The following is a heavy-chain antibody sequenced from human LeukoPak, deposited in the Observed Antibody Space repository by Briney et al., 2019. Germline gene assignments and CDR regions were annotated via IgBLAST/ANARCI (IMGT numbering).Heavy chain of an antibody. CDR2: IYYSGNT. V-gene: IGHV4-59*12. J-gene: IGHJ4*02. D-gene: IGHD3-16*02. CDR3: ARERIMITFGGVIARRNFDY. Sequence: SETLSLTCTVSGGSISSYYWSWIRQPPGKGLEWIGYIYYSGNTNYNPSLKSRVTISVDTSKNQFSLKLSSVTAADTAVYYCARERIMITFGGVIARRNFDYWGQGTLVTVSS. CDR1: GGSISSYY.